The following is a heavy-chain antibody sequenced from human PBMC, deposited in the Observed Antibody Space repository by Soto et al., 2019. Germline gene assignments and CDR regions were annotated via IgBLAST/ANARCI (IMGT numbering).Heavy chain of an antibody. D-gene: IGHD6-25*01. V-gene: IGHV3-74*01. J-gene: IGHJ4*02. Sequence: GGSLSLSCEASGFIFKMYYLHWVRQTPGKGPVWVARINDEGNNATYADSVKGRFTISRDNAKNTLYLQMDGLRVDDTGLYYCTRGQRVSSIGTGAYWGQGSLVTVSS. CDR2: INDEGNNA. CDR3: TRGQRVSSIGTGAY. CDR1: GFIFKMYY.